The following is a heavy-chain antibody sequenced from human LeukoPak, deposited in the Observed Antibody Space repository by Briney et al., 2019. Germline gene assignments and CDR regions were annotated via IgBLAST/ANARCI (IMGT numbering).Heavy chain of an antibody. V-gene: IGHV3-53*01. J-gene: IGHJ4*02. CDR1: GFTVSNNY. CDR2: IYSGGST. Sequence: GSLRLSCAASGFTVSNNYMSWVRQAPGKGLEWVSVIYSGGSTYYADSVKGRFTISRDTSKNTLSLQMNSLRAEDTAVYYCAKGSSPLGHFDYWGQGTLVTVSS. D-gene: IGHD6-13*01. CDR3: AKGSSPLGHFDY.